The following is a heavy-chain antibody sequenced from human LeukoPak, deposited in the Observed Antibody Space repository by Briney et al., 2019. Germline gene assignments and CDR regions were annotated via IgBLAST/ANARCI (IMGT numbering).Heavy chain of an antibody. J-gene: IGHJ4*02. CDR3: ARALAAAGTPGDLDY. CDR2: INPSGGST. D-gene: IGHD6-13*01. CDR1: GYTFTSYY. V-gene: IGHV1-46*01. Sequence: GASVKVSCKASGYTFTSYYMHWVRQAPGQGLEWMGIINPSGGSTSYAQKFQGRVTMTRDTSTSTVYMELSSLRSEDTAVYYCARALAAAGTPGDLDYWGQGTLVTVSS.